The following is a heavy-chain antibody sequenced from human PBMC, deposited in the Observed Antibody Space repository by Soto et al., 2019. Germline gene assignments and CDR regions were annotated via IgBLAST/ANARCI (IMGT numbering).Heavy chain of an antibody. Sequence: GGSLRLSCAASGFTFSSYAMSWVRQAPGKGLEWVSASSGSGGSTYYADSVKGRFTISRDNSKNTLYLQMNSLRAEDTAVYYCAKDSSGLGDFDYWGQGTLVTVSS. CDR2: SSGSGGST. J-gene: IGHJ4*02. V-gene: IGHV3-23*01. CDR1: GFTFSSYA. CDR3: AKDSSGLGDFDY. D-gene: IGHD3-10*01.